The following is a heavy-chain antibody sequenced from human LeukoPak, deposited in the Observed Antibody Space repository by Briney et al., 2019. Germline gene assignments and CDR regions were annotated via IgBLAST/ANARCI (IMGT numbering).Heavy chain of an antibody. D-gene: IGHD3-22*01. Sequence: PSETLSLTCAVYGGSFSGYYWSWIRQPPGKGLEWIGEINHSGSTNYNPSLKSRVTISVDTSKNQFSLKLSSVTAADTAVYYCTRGGDVNSSGYYVDYWGQGTLVTVSS. J-gene: IGHJ4*02. CDR3: TRGGDVNSSGYYVDY. V-gene: IGHV4-34*01. CDR1: GGSFSGYY. CDR2: INHSGST.